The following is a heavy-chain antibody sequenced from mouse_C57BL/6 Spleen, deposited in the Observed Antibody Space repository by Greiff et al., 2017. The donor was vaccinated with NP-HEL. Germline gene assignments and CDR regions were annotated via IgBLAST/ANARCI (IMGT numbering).Heavy chain of an antibody. V-gene: IGHV1-64*01. CDR2: IYPISGST. D-gene: IGHD1-1*01. CDR3: ARSITTVVDWYFGV. J-gene: IGHJ1*03. Sequence: QVQLQQPGAELVKPGASVKLSCKASGYTFTSYWMHWVKQRPGQGLAWIGMIYPISGSTNHTEKFKSKATLNEDQSSNTAYMQLSSLTSEYSADYFCARSITTVVDWYFGVWGTGTTVTVSS. CDR1: GYTFTSYW.